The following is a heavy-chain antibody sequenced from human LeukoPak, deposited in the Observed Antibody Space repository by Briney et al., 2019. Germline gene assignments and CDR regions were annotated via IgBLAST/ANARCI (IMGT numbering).Heavy chain of an antibody. V-gene: IGHV3-53*01. CDR2: IYSGGST. CDR1: GFTVSSNY. CDR3: AKLYCSSTSCSYYYYYYMDV. J-gene: IGHJ6*03. D-gene: IGHD2-2*01. Sequence: GSLRLSCAASGFTVSSNYMSWVRQAPGKGLEWVSVIYSGGSTYYADSVKGRFTISRDNSKNTLYLQMNSLRAEDTAVYYCAKLYCSSTSCSYYYYYYMDVWGKGTTVTISS.